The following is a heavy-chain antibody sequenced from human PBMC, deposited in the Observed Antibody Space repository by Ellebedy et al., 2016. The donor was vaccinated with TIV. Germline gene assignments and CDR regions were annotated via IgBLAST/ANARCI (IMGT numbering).Heavy chain of an antibody. CDR2: MYYSGST. CDR3: ARVSSGSYDWFDP. J-gene: IGHJ5*02. CDR1: GGSISSSSYY. D-gene: IGHD1-26*01. V-gene: IGHV4-39*07. Sequence: SETLSLTCTVSGGSISSSSYYWGWIRQPPGKGLEWIGSMYYSGSTNYNPSLKSRVTISVDTSKNQFSLKLSSVTAADTAVYYCARVSSGSYDWFDPWGQGTLVTVSS.